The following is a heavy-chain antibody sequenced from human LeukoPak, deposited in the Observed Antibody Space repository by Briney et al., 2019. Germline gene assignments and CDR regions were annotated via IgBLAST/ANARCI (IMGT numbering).Heavy chain of an antibody. V-gene: IGHV3-48*04. CDR3: ARLGIITAAGSNGY. CDR2: ISYSGDTI. Sequence: GGSLRLSCAASGFTFSSYWMHWVRQAPGKGLEWVSYISYSGDTIYYADSVKGRFTVSRDNAKNSLYLQMNSLRAEDTAVYYCARLGIITAAGSNGYWGQGTLVTVSS. D-gene: IGHD6-13*01. J-gene: IGHJ4*02. CDR1: GFTFSSYW.